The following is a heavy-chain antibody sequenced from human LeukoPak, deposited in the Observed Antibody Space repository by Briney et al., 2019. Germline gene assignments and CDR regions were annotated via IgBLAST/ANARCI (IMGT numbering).Heavy chain of an antibody. J-gene: IGHJ4*02. CDR1: GFTFDDYG. CDR2: INWNGGSI. V-gene: IGHV3-20*04. D-gene: IGHD3-22*01. CDR3: AREKYDSSGYYTDNYYFDS. Sequence: PGGSLRLSCGASGFTFDDYGMTWVRQAPGKGLVGVSDINWNGGSIGDADSVKGRFTVARDNAKNSLYLQMNSLRAEVTALYYCAREKYDSSGYYTDNYYFDSWGQGTLVTVSS.